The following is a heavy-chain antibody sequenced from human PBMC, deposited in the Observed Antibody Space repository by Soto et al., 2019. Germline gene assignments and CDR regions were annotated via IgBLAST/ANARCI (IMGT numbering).Heavy chain of an antibody. CDR2: IYPGDSDT. J-gene: IGHJ5*02. Sequence: GESLKISCKGSGYSFTTYWIGWVRQMPGKGLEWMGVIYPGDSDTRYSPSFQGQVSISADKSISTAYLQWSSLRASDTAMYYCARLGSSSSQASWGQGTLVTVSS. CDR3: ARLGSSSSQAS. V-gene: IGHV5-51*01. D-gene: IGHD6-6*01. CDR1: GYSFTTYW.